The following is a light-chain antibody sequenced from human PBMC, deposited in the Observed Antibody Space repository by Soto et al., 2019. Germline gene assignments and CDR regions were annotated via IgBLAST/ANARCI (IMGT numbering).Light chain of an antibody. Sequence: EIVLTQSPAALSLSPGQRATLSCRASQSVGSYLAWYQQMPGQSPRLLIYDASSRATGIPARCSGSGSGTHFSLTIRSLEPEDSAVYYCQQLDRFTFGSGTKVDI. CDR1: QSVGSY. J-gene: IGKJ3*01. CDR3: QQLDRFT. CDR2: DAS. V-gene: IGKV3-11*01.